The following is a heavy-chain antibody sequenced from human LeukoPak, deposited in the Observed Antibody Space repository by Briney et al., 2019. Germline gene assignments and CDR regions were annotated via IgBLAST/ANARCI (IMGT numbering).Heavy chain of an antibody. D-gene: IGHD3-22*01. V-gene: IGHV3-66*01. Sequence: GGSLRLSCAASGFTVSSNYMSWVRQAPGKGLEWVSVIYSGGTTFYADSVKGRFSISRDKSKNTLYLQMNSLRAEDTAVYYCAREYYSDSSGYYYWGQGTLVTVSS. CDR3: AREYYSDSSGYYY. J-gene: IGHJ4*02. CDR2: IYSGGTT. CDR1: GFTVSSNY.